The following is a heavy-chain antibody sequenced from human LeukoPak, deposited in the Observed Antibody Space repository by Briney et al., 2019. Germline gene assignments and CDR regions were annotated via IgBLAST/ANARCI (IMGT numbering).Heavy chain of an antibody. V-gene: IGHV3-53*01. CDR1: DLTVSKNY. J-gene: IGHJ4*02. D-gene: IGHD6-13*01. Sequence: GGSLRLSCTASDLTVSKNYMSWVRQAPGKGLEWVAVLYSGGSAYHADFVKGRFTISRDNSNDTLFLQMNSLRAEDTALYYCARDPSGRAAAGRGDYWGQGTLVTVSS. CDR3: ARDPSGRAAAGRGDY. CDR2: LYSGGSA.